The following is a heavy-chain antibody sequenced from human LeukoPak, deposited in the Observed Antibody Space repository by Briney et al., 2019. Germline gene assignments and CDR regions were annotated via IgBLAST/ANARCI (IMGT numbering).Heavy chain of an antibody. CDR2: IPDGSSNT. J-gene: IGHJ4*02. CDR3: AKWLRVATTYFDY. V-gene: IGHV3-23*01. Sequence: GGSLRLSCAASGSTFSSYAMSWVRQTPGKGLEWVSTIPDGSSNTYYADSVKGRFTISRDNSKNTLYLQMNSLGAEDTAVYYCAKWLRVATTYFDYWGQGTLVTVSS. D-gene: IGHD5-24*01. CDR1: GSTFSSYA.